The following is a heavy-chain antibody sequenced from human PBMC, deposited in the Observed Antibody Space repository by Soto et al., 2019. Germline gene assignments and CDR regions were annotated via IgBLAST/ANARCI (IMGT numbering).Heavy chain of an antibody. CDR3: AREWGLPTYYYYYGMDV. CDR1: GYTFTSYD. CDR2: MNPNSGNT. J-gene: IGHJ6*04. Sequence: QVQLVQSGAEVKKPGASVKVSCKASGYTFTSYDINWVRQATGQGLEWMGWMNPNSGNTGYAQKFQGRVTMTRNTHRSTAYMELSSLGSEDTAVYYCAREWGLPTYYYYYGMDVWGKGTTVTVSS. D-gene: IGHD1-26*01. V-gene: IGHV1-8*01.